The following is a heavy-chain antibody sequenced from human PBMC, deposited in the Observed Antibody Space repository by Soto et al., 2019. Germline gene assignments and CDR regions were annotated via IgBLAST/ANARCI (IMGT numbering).Heavy chain of an antibody. CDR3: ARDSRWPDDSSGYYDY. D-gene: IGHD3-22*01. CDR1: GGSISSGGYY. CDR2: IYYSGST. V-gene: IGHV4-31*03. Sequence: PSETLSLTCTVSGGSISSGGYYWSWIRQHPGKGLEWIGYIYYSGSTYYNPSLKSRVTISVDTSKNQFSLKLSSVTAADTAVYYCARDSRWPDDSSGYYDYWGQGTLVTSPQ. J-gene: IGHJ4*02.